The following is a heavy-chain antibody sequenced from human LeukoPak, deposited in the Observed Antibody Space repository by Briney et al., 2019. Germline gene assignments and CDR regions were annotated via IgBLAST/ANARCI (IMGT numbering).Heavy chain of an antibody. V-gene: IGHV3-23*05. CDR2: IGSDNKP. Sequence: GGSLRLSCEASGFTFSAYAMTWVRQAPGKGLEWVSSIGSDNKPHYSESVKGRFAISRDNSKSMLFLQLNSLRAEDTAVYYCTTRLQHHFDYWGQGTQVTVSS. D-gene: IGHD2-15*01. J-gene: IGHJ4*02. CDR3: TTRLQHHFDY. CDR1: GFTFSAYA.